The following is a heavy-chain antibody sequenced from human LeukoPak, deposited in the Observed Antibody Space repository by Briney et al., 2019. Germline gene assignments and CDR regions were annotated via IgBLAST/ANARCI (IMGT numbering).Heavy chain of an antibody. CDR3: ARGCSSTSCYAESFDY. J-gene: IGHJ4*02. V-gene: IGHV1-69*01. Sequence: GSSVKVSCKASGGTFSSYAISWVRQAPGQGLEWMGGIIPIFGTANYAQKFQGRVTITADESTSTAYMELSSLRSEDTDVYYCARGCSSTSCYAESFDYWGQGTLVTVSS. CDR1: GGTFSSYA. CDR2: IIPIFGTA. D-gene: IGHD2-2*01.